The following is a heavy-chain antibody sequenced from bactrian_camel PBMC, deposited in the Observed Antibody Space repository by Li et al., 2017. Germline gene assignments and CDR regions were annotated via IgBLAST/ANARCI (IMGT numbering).Heavy chain of an antibody. CDR1: GFTVSNYW. J-gene: IGHJ7*01. CDR2: IRNGGGTT. Sequence: QLVESGGGLVQPGGSLTFSCAVTGFTVSNYWMYWVRQAPGKGLEWVSAIRNGGGTTYYADSVKGRFTISQDNAKNTVYLQMNSLKPEDTAMYYCAAGRAWCDDGMDYWGKGTQVTVS. V-gene: IGHV3S25*01. D-gene: IGHD7*01.